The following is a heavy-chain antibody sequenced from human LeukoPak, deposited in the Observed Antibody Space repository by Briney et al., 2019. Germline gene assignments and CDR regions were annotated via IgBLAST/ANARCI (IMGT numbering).Heavy chain of an antibody. J-gene: IGHJ3*02. V-gene: IGHV4-59*08. D-gene: IGHD4-17*01. CDR2: IYHSGSA. CDR3: ARHDRTVTTIGAFDM. Sequence: SETLSLTCTVSGVSISSYYWSWIRQPPGKGLEWIGYIYHSGSANYNPSLKSRVTISVDTSKRQFSLKLSSVAAADTAVYYCARHDRTVTTIGAFDMWGQGTMVIVSS. CDR1: GVSISSYY.